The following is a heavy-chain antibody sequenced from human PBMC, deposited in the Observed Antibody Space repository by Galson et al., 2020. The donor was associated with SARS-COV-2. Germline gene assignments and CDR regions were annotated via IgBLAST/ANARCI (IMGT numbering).Heavy chain of an antibody. CDR2: ISYDGSNK. D-gene: IGHD3-10*01. CDR1: GFTFSSYA. CDR3: ARGPRFGELLSPFDS. V-gene: IGHV3-30-3*01. J-gene: IGHJ4*02. Sequence: TGGSLRLSCAASGFTFSSYAMHWVRQAPGKGLEWVAVISYDGSNKYYADSVKGRFTISRDNSKNTLFLQMNSLRVEDTAVYYCARGPRFGELLSPFDSWGQGTLVTVSS.